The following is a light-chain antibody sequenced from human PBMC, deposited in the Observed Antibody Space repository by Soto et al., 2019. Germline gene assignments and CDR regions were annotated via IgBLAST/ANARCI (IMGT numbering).Light chain of an antibody. V-gene: IGLV2-14*03. J-gene: IGLJ1*01. Sequence: QSVLTQPASVSGSLGQSITISCTGTSSDVGGFDYVSWYQHQPGKAPKLIIYDVTSRPSGVSSHFSGSKSGNAASLTISGLLAVDEAESHCSSYTRSNTYVFGTGTKVTVL. CDR3: SSYTRSNTYV. CDR2: DVT. CDR1: SSDVGGFDY.